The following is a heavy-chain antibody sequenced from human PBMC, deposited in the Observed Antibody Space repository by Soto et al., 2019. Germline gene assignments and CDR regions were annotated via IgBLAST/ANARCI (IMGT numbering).Heavy chain of an antibody. V-gene: IGHV3-49*03. J-gene: IGHJ5*02. CDR3: TRDHHPSSSWPDSFDP. D-gene: IGHD6-13*01. CDR1: GFTFGDYA. CDR2: IRSKAYGGTT. Sequence: GGSLRLSCTASGFTFGDYAMSWFRQAPGKGLEWVGFIRSKAYGGTTEYAASVKGRFTISRDDSKSIAYLQMNSLKTEDTAVYYCTRDHHPSSSWPDSFDPWGQGTLVTVS.